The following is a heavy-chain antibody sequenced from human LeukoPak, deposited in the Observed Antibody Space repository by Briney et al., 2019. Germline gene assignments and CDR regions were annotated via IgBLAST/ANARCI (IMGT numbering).Heavy chain of an antibody. V-gene: IGHV4-39*01. D-gene: IGHD3-10*01. CDR1: GGSFSSSSYC. Sequence: SETLSLTCTVSGGSFSSSSYCWGWIRQPPGTGLEWIGTIFHTGTTYYNPSLKSRVTISVDTSMNQFSLKLSSVTAADTAVYYCARREYGSGSFDSWGQGALVTVSS. J-gene: IGHJ4*02. CDR3: ARREYGSGSFDS. CDR2: IFHTGTT.